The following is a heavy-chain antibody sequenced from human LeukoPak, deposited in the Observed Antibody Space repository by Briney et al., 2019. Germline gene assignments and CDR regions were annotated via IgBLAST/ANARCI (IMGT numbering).Heavy chain of an antibody. CDR3: ASCSYYDILTGRHYGMDV. Sequence: ASVKVSCKASGYTFTSYGISWVRQAPGQGLEWMGWISAYNGNTNYAQKLQGRVTMTTDTSTSTAYMELRSLRSDDTAVYYCASCSYYDILTGRHYGMDVWGQGTTVTVSS. V-gene: IGHV1-18*01. CDR2: ISAYNGNT. J-gene: IGHJ6*02. CDR1: GYTFTSYG. D-gene: IGHD3-9*01.